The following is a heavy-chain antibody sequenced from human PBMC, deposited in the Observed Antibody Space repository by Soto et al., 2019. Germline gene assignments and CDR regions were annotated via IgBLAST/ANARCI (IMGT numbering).Heavy chain of an antibody. CDR2: ISYDGGNK. CDR1: GFTFSSHG. Sequence: GGSLRLSCAASGFTFSSHGMHWVRQAPGKGLEWVAVISYDGGNKYYADSVKGRFTISRDNSKNTLYLQMNSLRAEDTALYYCAKDWGGEGYSYASTIDYWGQGSLVTVSS. J-gene: IGHJ4*02. V-gene: IGHV3-30*18. D-gene: IGHD5-18*01. CDR3: AKDWGGEGYSYASTIDY.